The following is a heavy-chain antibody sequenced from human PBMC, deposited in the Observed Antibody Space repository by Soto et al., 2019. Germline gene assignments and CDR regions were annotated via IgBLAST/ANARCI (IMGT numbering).Heavy chain of an antibody. J-gene: IGHJ4*02. V-gene: IGHV4-38-2*01. CDR3: ARISSYYHFDY. CDR2: VYYSGST. D-gene: IGHD3-22*01. Sequence: SETLSLTCAVSGYSISSGYYWGWIRQPPGKGLEWIATVYYSGSTYYNPSLKSRFTMSVDTSKNQFSLRLSSVTAADTAVYYCARISSYYHFDYWGQGTLVTVSS. CDR1: GYSISSGYY.